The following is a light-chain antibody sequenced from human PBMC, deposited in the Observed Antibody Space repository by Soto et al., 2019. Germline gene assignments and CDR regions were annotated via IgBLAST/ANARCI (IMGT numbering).Light chain of an antibody. V-gene: IGKV1-5*01. Sequence: IQMTQSPSTLSASVGDRVTITCRASQSISSWLAWYQQKPGKAPKLLIYDASSLESGVPSRFSGSGSGTEFTLTISSLKPDDFATYYCQQYQSYSRTFGQGTKADIK. CDR2: DAS. CDR1: QSISSW. J-gene: IGKJ1*01. CDR3: QQYQSYSRT.